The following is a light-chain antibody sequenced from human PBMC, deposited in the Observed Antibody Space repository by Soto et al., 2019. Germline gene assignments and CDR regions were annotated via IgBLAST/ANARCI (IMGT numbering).Light chain of an antibody. V-gene: IGKV2-28*01. CDR3: MQALQTPLT. J-gene: IGKJ4*01. CDR2: LGS. CDR1: QSLLHNNGYNY. Sequence: DIMMTQSPLSLPVTLGEPASISCRSSQSLLHNNGYNYLDWYLQKPGQSPQLLIYLGSNRASGVPDRFSGSGSGTDFTLKLSRVESEDVGVYYCMQALQTPLTFGGGTKVEI.